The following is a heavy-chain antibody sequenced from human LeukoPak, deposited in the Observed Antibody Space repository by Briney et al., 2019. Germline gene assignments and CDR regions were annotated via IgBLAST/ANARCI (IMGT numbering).Heavy chain of an antibody. CDR2: ISDSGST. V-gene: IGHV4-59*01. Sequence: SETLSLTCTVSGGSISSYYWNWIRQPPGKGLEWLGYISDSGSTNYNPSLKSRVTMSVDMSKSQLSLKLSSVTAADTAVYYCARVPVTTYWYFDLWGRGTLVTVSS. CDR1: GGSISSYY. CDR3: ARVPVTTYWYFDL. J-gene: IGHJ2*01. D-gene: IGHD4-17*01.